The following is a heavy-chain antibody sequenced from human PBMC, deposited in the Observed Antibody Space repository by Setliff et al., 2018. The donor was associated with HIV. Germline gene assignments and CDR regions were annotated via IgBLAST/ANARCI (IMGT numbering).Heavy chain of an antibody. J-gene: IGHJ1*01. D-gene: IGHD3-22*01. CDR2: VYYDGST. Sequence: SETLSLTCAVSGDSISSHDYWSWIRQPPGKGLEWIGTVYYDGSTIYDPSLRSRVTMSVDTSKDQFSLRLYSVTAADTAVYFCARWGDGFNSYDSWGQGTLVTVSS. CDR1: GDSISSHDY. CDR3: ARWGDGFNSYDS. V-gene: IGHV4-59*11.